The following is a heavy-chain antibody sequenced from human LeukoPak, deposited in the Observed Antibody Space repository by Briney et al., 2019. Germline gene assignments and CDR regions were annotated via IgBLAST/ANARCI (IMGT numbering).Heavy chain of an antibody. J-gene: IGHJ4*02. V-gene: IGHV1-2*02. D-gene: IGHD6-19*01. CDR2: INPNSGGT. CDR1: VYTFTGYY. Sequence: ASVKVSCKASVYTFTGYYMHWVRQAPRQGLEWMGWINPNSGGTNYAQKFQGRVTMTRDTSISTAYMELSRLRSDDTAVYYCARSVAVDGSPLGYWGQGTLVTVSS. CDR3: ARSVAVDGSPLGY.